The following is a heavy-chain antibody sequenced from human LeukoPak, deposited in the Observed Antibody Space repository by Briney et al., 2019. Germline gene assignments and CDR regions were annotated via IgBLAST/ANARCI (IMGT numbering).Heavy chain of an antibody. CDR1: GGSCSGYY. Sequence: SETLSLTCAVYGGSCSGYYWSWIRQPPGKGLEWIGEINHSGSTDYNPSLKSRVTISVDTSKNQFSLKLSSVTAADTAVYYCASKMYSSRMQLPRGIWFDPWGQGTLVTVSS. D-gene: IGHD6-19*01. V-gene: IGHV4-34*01. CDR2: INHSGST. J-gene: IGHJ5*02. CDR3: ASKMYSSRMQLPRGIWFDP.